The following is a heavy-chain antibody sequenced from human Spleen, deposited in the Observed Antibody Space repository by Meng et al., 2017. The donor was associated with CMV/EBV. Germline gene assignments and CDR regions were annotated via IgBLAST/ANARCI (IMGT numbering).Heavy chain of an antibody. V-gene: IGHV1-2*02. CDR3: ARVRYSSSWYGLDY. CDR2: INPNSGGT. J-gene: IGHJ4*02. Sequence: ASVKVSCKASGYTFTGYYMHWVRQAPGQGLDWMGWINPNSGGTNYAQKFQGRVTMTRDTSISTAYMELSRLRSDDTAVYYCARVRYSSSWYGLDYWGQGTLVTVSS. CDR1: GYTFTGYY. D-gene: IGHD6-13*01.